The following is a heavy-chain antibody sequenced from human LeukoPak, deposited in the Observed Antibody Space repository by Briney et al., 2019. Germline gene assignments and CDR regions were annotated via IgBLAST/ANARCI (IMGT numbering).Heavy chain of an antibody. CDR3: AREAGGSSGYGYFDY. Sequence: PSETLSLTCTVSGGSISSYYWSWIRQPPGKGLELIGYIYYSGSTNYNPSLKSRVTISVDTSKNQFSLKLSSVTAADTAVYYCAREAGGSSGYGYFDYWGQGTLVTVSS. V-gene: IGHV4-59*01. D-gene: IGHD3-22*01. CDR1: GGSISSYY. CDR2: IYYSGST. J-gene: IGHJ4*02.